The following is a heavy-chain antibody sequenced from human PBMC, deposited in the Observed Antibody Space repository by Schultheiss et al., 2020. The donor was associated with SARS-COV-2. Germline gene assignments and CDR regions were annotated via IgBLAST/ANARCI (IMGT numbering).Heavy chain of an antibody. J-gene: IGHJ6*02. CDR3: ARIRVRCGSASCHHYYYYGMDA. V-gene: IGHV4-59*12. CDR2: IYYSGST. Sequence: SETLSLTCTVSGGSISSYYWSWIRQPPGKGLEWIGYIYYSGSTNYNPSLKSRVTISVDTSKNQFSLKLSSVTAADTAVYYCARIRVRCGSASCHHYYYYGMDAWGQGTLVTVSS. CDR1: GGSISSYY. D-gene: IGHD2-2*01.